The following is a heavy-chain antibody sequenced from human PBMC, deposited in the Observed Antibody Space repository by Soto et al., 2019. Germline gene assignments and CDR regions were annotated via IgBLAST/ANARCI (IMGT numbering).Heavy chain of an antibody. CDR2: IYYSGST. D-gene: IGHD3-22*01. V-gene: IGHV4-31*03. CDR1: GGSISSGGYY. CDR3: ARTSYDSSGTAADP. J-gene: IGHJ5*02. Sequence: QVQLQESGPGLVKPSQTLSLTCTVSGGSISSGGYYWSWIRQHPGKGLEWIGYIYYSGSTYYNPSLKARVTLSVDTSKNQFSPKLSSVTAADTAVYYCARTSYDSSGTAADPWGQGTLVTVSS.